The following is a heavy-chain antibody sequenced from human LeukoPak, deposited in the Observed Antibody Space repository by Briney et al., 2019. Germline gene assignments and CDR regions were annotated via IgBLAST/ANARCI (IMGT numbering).Heavy chain of an antibody. CDR3: ASGYYYDSSGYPSPFDY. V-gene: IGHV4-30-2*01. CDR2: IYHSGST. J-gene: IGHJ4*02. CDR1: GGSVSSGSYY. Sequence: SETLSLTCTVSGGSVSSGSYYWSWIRQPPGKGLEWIGYIYHSGSTYYNPSLKSRVTISVDRSKNQFSLKLSSVTAADTAVYYCASGYYYDSSGYPSPFDYWGQGTLVTVSS. D-gene: IGHD3-22*01.